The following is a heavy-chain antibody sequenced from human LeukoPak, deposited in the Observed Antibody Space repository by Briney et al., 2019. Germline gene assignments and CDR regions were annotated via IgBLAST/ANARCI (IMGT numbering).Heavy chain of an antibody. CDR3: ARDRTPAGTGWFDP. J-gene: IGHJ5*02. D-gene: IGHD6-19*01. CDR1: GFTLSSYS. V-gene: IGHV3-21*01. Sequence: GGSLRLSCAASGFTLSSYSMNWVRQAPGKGLEWVSSISSSSSYIYYADSVKGRFTISRDNAKNSLYLQMNSLRAEDTAVYYCARDRTPAGTGWFDPWGQGTLVTVSS. CDR2: ISSSSSYI.